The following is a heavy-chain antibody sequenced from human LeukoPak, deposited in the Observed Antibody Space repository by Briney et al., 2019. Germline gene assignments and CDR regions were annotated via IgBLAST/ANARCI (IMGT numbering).Heavy chain of an antibody. CDR3: ASADYYDSSSDY. D-gene: IGHD3-22*01. J-gene: IGHJ4*02. Sequence: GGSLRLSCAASGFSISDYYMSWVRQAPGKGLEWISYISSGAGSTIKYADSVKGRFTISRDNAKNSLYLQMNSLRAEDTAVYYCASADYYDSSSDYWGQGTLVTVSS. CDR1: GFSISDYY. CDR2: ISSGAGSTI. V-gene: IGHV3-11*04.